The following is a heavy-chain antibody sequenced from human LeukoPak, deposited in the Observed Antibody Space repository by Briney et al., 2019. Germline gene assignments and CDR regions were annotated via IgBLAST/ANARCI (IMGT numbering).Heavy chain of an antibody. Sequence: PSETLSLTCTVSGGSISSGGYYWGWIRQPPGKGLEWIGSIYYSGSTYYNPSLKSRVTISVDTSKNQFSLKLSSVTAADTAVYYCARQNLVAAATPSYGMDIWGQGTTVTVSS. D-gene: IGHD2-15*01. J-gene: IGHJ6*02. CDR2: IYYSGST. CDR1: GGSISSGGYY. CDR3: ARQNLVAAATPSYGMDI. V-gene: IGHV4-39*01.